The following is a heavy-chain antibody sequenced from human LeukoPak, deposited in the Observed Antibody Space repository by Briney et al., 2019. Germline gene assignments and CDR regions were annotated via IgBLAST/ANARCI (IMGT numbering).Heavy chain of an antibody. V-gene: IGHV2-5*02. J-gene: IGHJ4*02. CDR2: IYWDNDK. CDR3: VHRRGGSYFDY. Sequence: SGPTLVKPTQTLTLTCTFSGFSLRTSEVGVGWIRQPPRKAPEWLALIYWDNDKSYSPSLKGRLTITKDTSKNQVVLTVTNMDPVDTATYYCVHRRGGSYFDYWGQGTLVTVSS. CDR1: GFSLRTSEVG. D-gene: IGHD1-26*01.